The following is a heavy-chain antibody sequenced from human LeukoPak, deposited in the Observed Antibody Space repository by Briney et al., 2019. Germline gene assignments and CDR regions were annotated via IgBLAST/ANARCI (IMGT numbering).Heavy chain of an antibody. V-gene: IGHV4-59*08. Sequence: PSETLSLTCTVSGGSISSYYWSWIRQPPGKGLEWIGYIYYSGRTNYNPSLKSRVTISVDTSKNQFSLKLSSVTAADTAVYYCARLWQNWFDPWGQGTLDTVSS. CDR1: GGSISSYY. CDR2: IYYSGRT. J-gene: IGHJ5*02. CDR3: ARLWQNWFDP.